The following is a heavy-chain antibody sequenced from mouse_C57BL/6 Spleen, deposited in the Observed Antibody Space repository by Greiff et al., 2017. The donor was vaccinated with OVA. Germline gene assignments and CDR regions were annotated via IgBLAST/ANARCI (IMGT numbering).Heavy chain of an antibody. CDR2: IDPETGGT. CDR1: GYTFTDYE. D-gene: IGHD2-2*01. V-gene: IGHV1-15*01. Sequence: VKLMESGAELVRPGASVTLSCKASGYTFTDYEMHWVKQTPVHGLEWIGAIDPETGGTAYNQKFKGKAILTADKSSSTAYMELRSLTSEDSAVYYWTRRGGYDVYAMDYWGQGTSVTVSS. J-gene: IGHJ4*01. CDR3: TRRGGYDVYAMDY.